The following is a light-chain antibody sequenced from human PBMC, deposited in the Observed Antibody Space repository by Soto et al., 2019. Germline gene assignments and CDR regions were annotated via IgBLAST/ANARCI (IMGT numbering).Light chain of an antibody. CDR2: GAS. CDR1: QSVSNN. CDR3: QRYNNWRT. V-gene: IGKV3-15*01. Sequence: EIVMTQSPATLSVSPGERATLSCRASQSVSNNLAWYQKKPGQAPRLLIYGASTRATGIPARFSGGGSGTEFTLTISSLQSEDFAVYYCQRYNNWRTFGQGTRVEIK. J-gene: IGKJ1*01.